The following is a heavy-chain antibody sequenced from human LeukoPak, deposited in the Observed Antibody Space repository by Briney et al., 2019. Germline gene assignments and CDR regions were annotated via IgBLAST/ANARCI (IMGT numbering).Heavy chain of an antibody. CDR2: IYNSGNT. CDR1: GGSFSGYY. D-gene: IGHD3-16*01. V-gene: IGHV4-59*01. CDR3: ARESGSYLWRSWLNP. Sequence: SETLSLTCAVYGGSFSGYYWTWIRQPPGKGLEWIGNIYNSGNTNYNPSLKSRVTISVDTSKNQFSLKLNSVTAADTAVYYCARESGSYLWRSWLNPWGQGTLVTVSS. J-gene: IGHJ5*02.